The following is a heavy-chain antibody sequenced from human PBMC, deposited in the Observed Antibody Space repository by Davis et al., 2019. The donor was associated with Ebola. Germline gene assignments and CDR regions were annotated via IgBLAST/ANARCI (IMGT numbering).Heavy chain of an antibody. CDR3: ARVSFGDSSGYYDY. D-gene: IGHD3-22*01. J-gene: IGHJ4*02. CDR1: GFTFSSYD. Sequence: PGGSLRLSCAASGFTFSSYDMHWVRHVTGKGLEWVSSIGTAGDPFYPGSVKGRFTISRENAKNSLYLQINSLRAGDTAVYYCARVSFGDSSGYYDYWGQGTLVTVSS. CDR2: IGTAGDP. V-gene: IGHV3-13*05.